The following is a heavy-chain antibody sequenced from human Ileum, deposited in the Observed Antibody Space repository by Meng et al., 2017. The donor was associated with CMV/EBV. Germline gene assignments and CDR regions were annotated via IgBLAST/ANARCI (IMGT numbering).Heavy chain of an antibody. CDR1: GGSVSIGSYY. D-gene: IGHD2-15*01. CDR2: IFYSGSA. CDR3: AREQQIVRSFDY. J-gene: IGHJ4*02. V-gene: IGHV4-61*01. Sequence: CTVSGGSVSIGSYYWSWIRQPPGKGLEWIVHIFYSGSANFNPSLKSRVTISADTSKNQFSLKLSSVTAADTAVYYCAREQQIVRSFDYWGQGTLVTVSS.